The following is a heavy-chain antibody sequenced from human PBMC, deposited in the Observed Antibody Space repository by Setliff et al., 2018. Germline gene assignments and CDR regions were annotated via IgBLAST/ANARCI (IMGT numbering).Heavy chain of an antibody. CDR2: IYYSGNT. Sequence: SETLSLTCAVSVYSISRDCHWGWIRQPPGKGLEWIGSIYYSGNTYYNASLKGRVTISGDTSKNQFSLKLTAVTAADRAVYYCARIAYFDFWRGFGVGAFDLWGHGSVVTVSS. D-gene: IGHD3-3*01. V-gene: IGHV4-38-2*01. CDR3: ARIAYFDFWRGFGVGAFDL. J-gene: IGHJ3*01. CDR1: VYSISRDCH.